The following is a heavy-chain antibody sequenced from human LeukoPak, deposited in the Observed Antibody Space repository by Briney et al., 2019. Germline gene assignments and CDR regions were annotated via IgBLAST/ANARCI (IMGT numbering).Heavy chain of an antibody. CDR2: FDPEDGET. CDR3: ATCRGFTTDNWFDP. V-gene: IGHV1-24*01. J-gene: IGHJ5*02. CDR1: GYTLTELS. D-gene: IGHD3-22*01. Sequence: ASVKVSCKVSGYTLTELSMHWVRQAPGKGLEWMGGFDPEDGETIYALKFQGKVTMTEDTSTDTAYMELSSLRSEDTAVYYCATCRGFTTDNWFDPWGQGTLVTVSS.